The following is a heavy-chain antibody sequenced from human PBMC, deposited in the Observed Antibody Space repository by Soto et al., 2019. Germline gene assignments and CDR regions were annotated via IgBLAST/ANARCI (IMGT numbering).Heavy chain of an antibody. J-gene: IGHJ4*02. D-gene: IGHD3-22*01. Sequence: QVQLVQSGAEVKKPGASVKVSCKVSGYTLTELSMHWVRQAPGKGLEWMGGFDPEDCETIYAQKFQGRVTMTGDTSTDTPYMELSSLRSEYTAVDYCATAGSHYDSSGYYLVYWGQGTLVTVSS. CDR2: FDPEDCET. CDR3: ATAGSHYDSSGYYLVY. V-gene: IGHV1-24*01. CDR1: GYTLTELS.